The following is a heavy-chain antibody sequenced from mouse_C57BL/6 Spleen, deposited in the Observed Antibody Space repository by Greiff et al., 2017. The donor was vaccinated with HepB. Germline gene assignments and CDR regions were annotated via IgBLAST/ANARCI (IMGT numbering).Heavy chain of an antibody. J-gene: IGHJ3*01. CDR1: GYTFTSYW. Sequence: QVQLQQPGAELVRPGSSVKLSCKASGYTFTSYWMDWVKQRPGQGLEWIGNIYPSDSETHYNQKFKDKATLTVDKSSSTAYMQLSSLTSEDSAVYYCARGRNYYDYDGFAYWGQGTLVTVSA. D-gene: IGHD2-4*01. V-gene: IGHV1-61*01. CDR3: ARGRNYYDYDGFAY. CDR2: IYPSDSET.